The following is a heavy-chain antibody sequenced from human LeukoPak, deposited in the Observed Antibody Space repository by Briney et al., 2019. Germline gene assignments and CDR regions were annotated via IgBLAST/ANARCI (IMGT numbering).Heavy chain of an antibody. CDR3: ARSSDSSGWYGASPGYYMDV. V-gene: IGHV1-2*02. CDR2: INPKSGVT. J-gene: IGHJ6*03. Sequence: GASVKVSCTASGYTFSDYYIHWLRQAPGQGLEWMGWINPKSGVTNFAQYFQGRVTMTRDTSISTAYMELSRLRSDDTAVYYCARSSDSSGWYGASPGYYMDVWGKGTTVTISS. D-gene: IGHD6-19*01. CDR1: GYTFSDYY.